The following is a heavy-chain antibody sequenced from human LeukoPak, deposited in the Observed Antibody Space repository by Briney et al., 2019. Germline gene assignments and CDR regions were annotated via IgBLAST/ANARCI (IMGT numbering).Heavy chain of an antibody. CDR3: ARGYYYFDY. Sequence: SETLSLTCAVYGGSFSGYYWSWIRQPPGKGLEWIGEINHSGSTNYNPSLKSRVTISVDTSKNQFSLKLSSVTAADTAVYYCARGYYYFDYWGQGTLVTVSS. V-gene: IGHV4-34*01. J-gene: IGHJ4*02. D-gene: IGHD3-10*01. CDR1: GGSFSGYY. CDR2: INHSGST.